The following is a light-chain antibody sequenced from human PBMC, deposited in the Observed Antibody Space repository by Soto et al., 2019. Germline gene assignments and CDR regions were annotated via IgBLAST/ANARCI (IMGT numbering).Light chain of an antibody. Sequence: EIQVTQSPSSVSASVVDRVTITCRASQSISRWLAWYLQRPGKAPKLLIYDASSLESGVPSRFSGSGSGTEFTLTISSLQPDDFATYYCQQYKSNSKYTFGQGTKVDIK. CDR1: QSISRW. CDR3: QQYKSNSKYT. V-gene: IGKV1-5*01. J-gene: IGKJ2*01. CDR2: DAS.